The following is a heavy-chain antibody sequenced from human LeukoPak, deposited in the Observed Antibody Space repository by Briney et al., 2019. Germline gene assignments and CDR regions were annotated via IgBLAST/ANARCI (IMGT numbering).Heavy chain of an antibody. D-gene: IGHD6-19*01. J-gene: IGHJ4*02. Sequence: PGGSLRLSCAASGFTFSGYDMHWVRQTTGKGPEWVSAISTAGDTYYPGSVKGRFTISRESAKNSLYLRMSSLRAEDTAVYYCARGGSSGYYFFDYWGQGTLVTVSS. V-gene: IGHV3-13*01. CDR2: ISTAGDT. CDR1: GFTFSGYD. CDR3: ARGGSSGYYFFDY.